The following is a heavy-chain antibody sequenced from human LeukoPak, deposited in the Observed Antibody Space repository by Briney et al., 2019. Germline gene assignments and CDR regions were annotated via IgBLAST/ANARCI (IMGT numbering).Heavy chain of an antibody. CDR1: GFTFSSYS. CDR3: ARDPNPVYGDYDAFDI. J-gene: IGHJ3*02. V-gene: IGHV3-21*01. D-gene: IGHD4-17*01. CDR2: ISSSSSYI. Sequence: GGSLRLSCAASGFTFSSYSMNWVRQAPGKGLEWVSSISSSSSYIYYADSVKGRFTISRDNAKNSLYLQMNSLRAEDTAVYYCARDPNPVYGDYDAFDIWGQGTMVTVSS.